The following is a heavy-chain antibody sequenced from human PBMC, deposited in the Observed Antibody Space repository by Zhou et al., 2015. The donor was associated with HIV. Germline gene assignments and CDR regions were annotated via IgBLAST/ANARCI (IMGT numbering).Heavy chain of an antibody. D-gene: IGHD3-9*01. V-gene: IGHV1-69*12. CDR3: ARSRAPRHILTGYYNNAFDI. J-gene: IGHJ3*02. CDR2: IIPIFGTA. CDR1: GGTFSNHA. Sequence: QVQLVQSGAEVKKPGSSVKVSCKTSGGTFSNHAISWVRQAPGQGLEWMGGIIPIFGTANYAQKFQGRVTITADESTSTAYMELSSLRSEDTAVYYCARSRAPRHILTGYYNNAFDIWGQGTMVTVSS.